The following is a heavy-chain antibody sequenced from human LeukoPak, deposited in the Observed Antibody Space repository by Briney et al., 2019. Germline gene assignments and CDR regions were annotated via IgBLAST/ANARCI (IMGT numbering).Heavy chain of an antibody. J-gene: IGHJ4*02. D-gene: IGHD3-16*01. CDR1: GFTFSSYA. V-gene: IGHV3-23*01. Sequence: GGSLRLSCAASGFTFSSYAMSWVRQAPGKGLEWVSAISGSGGSTYYADSVKGRFTTSRDNSKNTLYLQMNSLRAEDTAVYYCAKGSGHDYVWGSYYYFDYWGQGTLVTVSS. CDR2: ISGSGGST. CDR3: AKGSGHDYVWGSYYYFDY.